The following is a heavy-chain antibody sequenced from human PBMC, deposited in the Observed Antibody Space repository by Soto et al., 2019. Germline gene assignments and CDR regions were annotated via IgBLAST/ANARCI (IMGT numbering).Heavy chain of an antibody. Sequence: QVQLQQWGAGLLKPSETLSLTCAVYGGSFSGYYWTWIRQPPGTGLEWIGEINHSGSTNYTPSLKSRDTIPVDPSTNHFSLQLPSVTAAPPAVYYCARDKMTGLFDYCGQGTLVTVSS. V-gene: IGHV4-34*01. CDR2: INHSGST. CDR1: GGSFSGYY. D-gene: IGHD3-9*01. J-gene: IGHJ4*02. CDR3: ARDKMTGLFDY.